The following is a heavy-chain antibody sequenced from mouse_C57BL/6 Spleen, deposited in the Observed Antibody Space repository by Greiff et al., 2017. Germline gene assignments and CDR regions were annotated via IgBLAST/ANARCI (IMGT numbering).Heavy chain of an antibody. V-gene: IGHV5-4*01. CDR1: GFTFSSYA. CDR3: ARDNSYWYFEV. J-gene: IGHJ1*03. CDR2: ISDGGSYT. Sequence: EVKVVESGGGLVKPGGSLKLSCAASGFTFSSYAMSWVRQTPEKRLEWVATISDGGSYTYYPDNVKGRFTISRDNAKNNLYLQMSHLKSEDTAVYYCARDNSYWYFEVWGTGTTVTVSS.